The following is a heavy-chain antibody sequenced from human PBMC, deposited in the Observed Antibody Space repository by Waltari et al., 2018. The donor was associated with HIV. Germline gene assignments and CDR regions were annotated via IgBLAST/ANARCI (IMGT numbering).Heavy chain of an antibody. Sequence: EVQLVESGGGLVQPGGSLRLSCAASGFTLSSYWVSCVRQAPGKGLEWVANIKQDGSEEFYVDSVKGRFTISRDNAKNSLFLQMNSLRGEDTAVYYCARDWGRYWGQGTLVTVSS. J-gene: IGHJ4*02. V-gene: IGHV3-7*01. D-gene: IGHD3-16*01. CDR1: GFTLSSYW. CDR2: IKQDGSEE. CDR3: ARDWGRY.